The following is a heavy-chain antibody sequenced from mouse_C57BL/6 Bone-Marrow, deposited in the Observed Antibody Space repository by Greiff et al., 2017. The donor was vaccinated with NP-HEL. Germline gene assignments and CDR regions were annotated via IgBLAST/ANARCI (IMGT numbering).Heavy chain of an antibody. CDR2: IYPGSGST. CDR1: GYTFTSYW. D-gene: IGHD2-4*01. CDR3: ATHDYDGGWFAY. V-gene: IGHV1-55*01. J-gene: IGHJ3*01. Sequence: QVQLQQPGAELVKPGASVKMSCKASGYTFTSYWITWVKQRPGQGLEWIGDIYPGSGSTNYSEKFKSKATLTVDTSSSTAYMQLSSLTSEDSAVYYCATHDYDGGWFAYWGQGTLVTVSA.